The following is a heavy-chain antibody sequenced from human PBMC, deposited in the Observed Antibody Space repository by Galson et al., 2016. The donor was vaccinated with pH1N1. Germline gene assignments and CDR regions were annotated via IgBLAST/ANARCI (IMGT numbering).Heavy chain of an antibody. CDR2: IYYSGST. Sequence: ETLSLTCTVSGGSISTSNFYWGWIRQSPGKGLEWIGNIYYSGSTYYNPSLKSRVTISVDTSKKQFSLNLNSVTAADTAVYYCARARKITRQTFWATADALRGGSGRFDYWGQGTLATVSS. V-gene: IGHV4-39*07. CDR1: GGSISTSNFY. CDR3: ARARKITRQTFWATADALRGGSGRFDY. D-gene: IGHD3-10*01. J-gene: IGHJ4*02.